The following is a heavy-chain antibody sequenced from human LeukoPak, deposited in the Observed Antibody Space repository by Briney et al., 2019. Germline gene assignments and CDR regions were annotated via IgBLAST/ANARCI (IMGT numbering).Heavy chain of an antibody. Sequence: PSETLSLTCTVSGDSISSGDYYWSWIRQPAGKGLEWIGRISSSGSTNYYPSLKSRVTISVDTSKNQFSLKLSSVTAADTAVYFCARGPYSYGSSGAFDIWGQGTMVTVSS. CDR2: ISSSGST. D-gene: IGHD3-22*01. V-gene: IGHV4-61*02. CDR3: ARGPYSYGSSGAFDI. CDR1: GDSISSGDYY. J-gene: IGHJ3*02.